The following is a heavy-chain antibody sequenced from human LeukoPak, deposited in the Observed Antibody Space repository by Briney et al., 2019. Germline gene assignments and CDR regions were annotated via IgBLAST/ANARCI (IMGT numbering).Heavy chain of an antibody. Sequence: GSLRLSCAASGFTFSTYWMHWVRQAPGKGLVWVSRIKSDGSTYYTDSVKGRFTISRDNAKNTVSLQMNSLRAEDTGVYYCARAPSEIGGYYPEYFRHWGQGTLVTVSS. V-gene: IGHV3-74*01. CDR1: GFTFSTYW. CDR2: IKSDGST. D-gene: IGHD3-22*01. J-gene: IGHJ1*01. CDR3: ARAPSEIGGYYPEYFRH.